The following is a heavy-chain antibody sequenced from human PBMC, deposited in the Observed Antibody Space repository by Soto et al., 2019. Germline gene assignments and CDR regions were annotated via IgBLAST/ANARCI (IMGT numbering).Heavy chain of an antibody. CDR2: IYSGGST. CDR1: GFTVSTKY. D-gene: IGHD3-16*01. CDR3: ARDPWASDY. Sequence: EVQLVESGGGLVQPGGSLGLSCAASGFTVSTKYMSWVRQAPGKGLEWVSVIYSGGSTFYADSVRGRFPISRDNSKNTVNLQMNSLRAEDTAVYYWARDPWASDYWGQGTLVTVSS. V-gene: IGHV3-66*01. J-gene: IGHJ4*02.